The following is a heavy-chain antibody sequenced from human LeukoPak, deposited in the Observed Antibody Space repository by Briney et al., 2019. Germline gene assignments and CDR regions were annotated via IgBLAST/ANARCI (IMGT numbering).Heavy chain of an antibody. D-gene: IGHD6-19*01. CDR3: ARDHYSSGWYSWFDP. V-gene: IGHV3-33*01. CDR1: GFTFSSYG. CDR2: IWYDGSNK. Sequence: PGGSLRLSCAASGFTFSSYGMHWVRQAPGKGLEWVAVIWYDGSNKYYADSVKGRFTISRDNSKNTLYLQMNSLRAEDTAVYYCARDHYSSGWYSWFDPWGQGTLVTVSS. J-gene: IGHJ5*02.